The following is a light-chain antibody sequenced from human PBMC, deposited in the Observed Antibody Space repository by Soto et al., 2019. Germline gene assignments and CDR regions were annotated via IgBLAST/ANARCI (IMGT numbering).Light chain of an antibody. CDR2: LGS. V-gene: IGKV2-28*01. J-gene: IGKJ1*01. CDR3: MQALQTPWT. Sequence: DIVMTQSPLSLPVTPGEPASISCRSSQSLLHSNGYNYLDWYLQKPGQSPQLLIYLGSNRASGVPDRFSGSGSGTDFTLKISRXEAEDVGVYYCMQALQTPWTFGQGTKVDIK. CDR1: QSLLHSNGYNY.